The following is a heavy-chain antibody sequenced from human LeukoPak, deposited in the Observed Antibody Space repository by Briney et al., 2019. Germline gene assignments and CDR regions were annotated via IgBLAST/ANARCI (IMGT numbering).Heavy chain of an antibody. J-gene: IGHJ6*01. CDR2: ISSSSSYI. CDR1: GFTFSTYS. D-gene: IGHD6-19*01. Sequence: PGGSLRLSCAASGFTFSTYSMNWVRQAPGKGLEWVSSISSSSSYIYYADSVTGRFTISRDNAKNSLYLQMNSLRAEDTAVYYCARSGWYSDGMDVGGKGPRSPSPQ. CDR3: ARSGWYSDGMDV. V-gene: IGHV3-21*01.